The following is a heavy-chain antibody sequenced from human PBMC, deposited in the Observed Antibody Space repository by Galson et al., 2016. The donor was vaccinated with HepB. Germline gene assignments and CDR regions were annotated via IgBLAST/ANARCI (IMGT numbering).Heavy chain of an antibody. V-gene: IGHV3-74*01. CDR1: GFTFSTYW. CDR3: VRILCSGHCDNADRNFDL. J-gene: IGHJ2*01. D-gene: IGHD2-15*01. CDR2: INSDDTMT. Sequence: SLRLSCAASGFTFSTYWMHWVRQAPGKGLVWVSRINSDDTMTSYADSVKGRFTISRDNAKDTLYLQMNSLGAEDTAVYYCVRILCSGHCDNADRNFDLWGRGTLVAVSS.